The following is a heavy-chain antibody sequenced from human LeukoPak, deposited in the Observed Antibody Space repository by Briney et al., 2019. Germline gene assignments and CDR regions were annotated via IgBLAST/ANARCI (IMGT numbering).Heavy chain of an antibody. D-gene: IGHD5-24*01. CDR1: GFTFSSYA. CDR3: AKVIREVDMSFDY. CDR2: ISGSGGST. J-gene: IGHJ4*02. V-gene: IGHV3-23*01. Sequence: GGSLRLSCAASGFTFSSYAMSWVRQAPGKGVEWVSAISGSGGSTYYADSVKGRFTISRDNSKNTLYLQMNSLRAEDTAVYYCAKVIREVDMSFDYWGQGALVTVSS.